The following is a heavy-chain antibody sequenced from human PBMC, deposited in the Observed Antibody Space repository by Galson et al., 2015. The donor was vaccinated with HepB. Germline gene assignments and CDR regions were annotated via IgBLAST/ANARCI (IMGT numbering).Heavy chain of an antibody. J-gene: IGHJ4*02. Sequence: SVKVSCKASGYTFTSHGISWVRQAPGQGLEWMGWISAYNGNTNYAQKLQGRVTMTTDTSTSTAYMELRSPRSDDTAVYYCARGGSGYCSGGSCYGGVYWGQGTLVTVSS. CDR2: ISAYNGNT. V-gene: IGHV1-18*04. CDR3: ARGGSGYCSGGSCYGGVY. D-gene: IGHD2-15*01. CDR1: GYTFTSHG.